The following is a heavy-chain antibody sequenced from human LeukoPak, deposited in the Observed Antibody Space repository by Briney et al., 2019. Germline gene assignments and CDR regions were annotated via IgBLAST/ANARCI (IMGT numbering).Heavy chain of an antibody. CDR2: ISAYNGNT. CDR1: GYTFTSYG. J-gene: IGHJ5*02. D-gene: IGHD6-13*01. CDR3: ARGWQQLVRGWFDP. V-gene: IGHV1-18*01. Sequence: ASVKVSCKASGYTFTSYGISWVRQAPGQGLEWMGWISAYNGNTNYAQKLQGRVTMTTDTSTSTAYMELRSLRSDDTAVYYRARGWQQLVRGWFDPWGQGTLVTVSS.